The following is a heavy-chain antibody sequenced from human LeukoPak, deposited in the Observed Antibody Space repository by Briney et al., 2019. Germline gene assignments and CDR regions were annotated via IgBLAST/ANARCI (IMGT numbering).Heavy chain of an antibody. D-gene: IGHD3-22*01. CDR3: ARGRYYDSSGYPVDY. V-gene: IGHV3-53*01. CDR2: TYSGGST. Sequence: GGSLRLSCAASGFTVSSNYMSWVRQAPGKGLEWVSVTYSGGSTYYADSVKGRFTISRDNSKNTLYLQMNSLRAEDTAVYYCARGRYYDSSGYPVDYWGQGTLVTVSS. J-gene: IGHJ4*02. CDR1: GFTVSSNY.